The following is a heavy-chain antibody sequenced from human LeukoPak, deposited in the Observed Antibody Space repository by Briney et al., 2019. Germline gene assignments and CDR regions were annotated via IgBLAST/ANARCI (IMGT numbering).Heavy chain of an antibody. CDR1: GYTFTSYG. Sequence: GASVKVSCKASGYTFTSYGISWVRQAPGQGLEWMGWISAYNGNTNYAQKLQGRVTMTTDTSTSTAYMELRSLRSDDTAVYYCARDFRVVPAAISYWFDPWGQGTLVTVSS. D-gene: IGHD2-2*02. J-gene: IGHJ5*02. CDR3: ARDFRVVPAAISYWFDP. CDR2: ISAYNGNT. V-gene: IGHV1-18*01.